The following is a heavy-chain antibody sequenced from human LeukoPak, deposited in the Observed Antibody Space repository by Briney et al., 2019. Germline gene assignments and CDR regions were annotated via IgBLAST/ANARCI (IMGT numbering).Heavy chain of an antibody. CDR3: ARGYSGSFIRVWYYFDY. CDR1: GYTFTGHY. CDR2: INPNSGAT. D-gene: IGHD1-26*01. J-gene: IGHJ4*02. V-gene: IGHV1-2*02. Sequence: ASVKVSCKTSGYTFTGHYMHWVRQAPGQGLEWMGWINPNSGATKSAQKFQGRVTMTRNTSISTAYMELSSLRSEDTAVYYCARGYSGSFIRVWYYFDYWGQGTLVTVSS.